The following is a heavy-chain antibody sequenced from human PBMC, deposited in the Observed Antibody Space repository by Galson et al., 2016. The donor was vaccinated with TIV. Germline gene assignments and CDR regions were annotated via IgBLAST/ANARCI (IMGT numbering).Heavy chain of an antibody. Sequence: QSGAEVKKPGESLKISCKASGYTFTSLWIGWVRRVPGKGLEWMGIMYPGDSDTIYSPSLQGQVTISADKSISTVYLQWSSLKASDAAMYYCARQGPTKGSLGYWGQGTLLTVSS. CDR3: ARQGPTKGSLGY. J-gene: IGHJ4*02. V-gene: IGHV5-51*01. D-gene: IGHD1-26*01. CDR2: MYPGDSDT. CDR1: GYTFTSLW.